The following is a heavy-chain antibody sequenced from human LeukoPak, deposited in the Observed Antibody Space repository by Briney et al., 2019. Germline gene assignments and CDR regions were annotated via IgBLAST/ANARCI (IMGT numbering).Heavy chain of an antibody. CDR1: GFSFSVYW. CDR2: IKTDGSIT. Sequence: PGGSLRLSCAASGFSFSVYWMHWVRQAPGKGPVWVSRIKTDGSITDYADSVKGRFTISRDNAKNTLYLQMNSLRAEDTAVYYCAKEGRRSSGYYSSFDYWGQGTLVTVSS. CDR3: AKEGRRSSGYYSSFDY. V-gene: IGHV3-74*01. J-gene: IGHJ4*02. D-gene: IGHD3-22*01.